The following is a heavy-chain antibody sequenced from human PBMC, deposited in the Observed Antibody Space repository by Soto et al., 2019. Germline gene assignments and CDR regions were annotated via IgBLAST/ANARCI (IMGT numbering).Heavy chain of an antibody. D-gene: IGHD1-26*01. Sequence: PSETLSLTCAVSGGSISSSNWWSWVRQPPGKGLEWIGEIYHSGSTNYNPSLKSRVTISVDKSKNQFSLKLSSVTAADTAVYYCARDNSGSYFYYYYGMDVWGQGTTVTVSS. CDR3: ARDNSGSYFYYYYGMDV. V-gene: IGHV4-4*02. J-gene: IGHJ6*02. CDR2: IYHSGST. CDR1: GGSISSSNW.